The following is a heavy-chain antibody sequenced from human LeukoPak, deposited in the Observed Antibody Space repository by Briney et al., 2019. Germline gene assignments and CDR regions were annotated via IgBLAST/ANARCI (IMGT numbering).Heavy chain of an antibody. J-gene: IGHJ6*02. Sequence: SETLSLTCTVSGGSISSSRYYWGWIRQPPGKGLEWIGSIYYSGSTYYNPSLKSRVTISVDTSKNQFSLKLSSVTDADTAVYYCARGLWFGEFQAKLGYYYYYGMDVWGQGTTVTVSS. V-gene: IGHV4-39*01. CDR1: GGSISSSRYY. CDR3: ARGLWFGEFQAKLGYYYYYGMDV. CDR2: IYYSGST. D-gene: IGHD3-10*01.